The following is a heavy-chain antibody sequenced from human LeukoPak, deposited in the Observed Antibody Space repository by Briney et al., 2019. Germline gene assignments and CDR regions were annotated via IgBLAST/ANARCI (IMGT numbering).Heavy chain of an antibody. D-gene: IGHD2-15*01. J-gene: IGHJ4*02. V-gene: IGHV4-59*01. Sequence: SETLSLTRTVSGGSISSYYWSWIRQPPGKGLEWIGYIYYSGSTNYNPSLKSRVTISVDTSKNQFSLKLSSVTAADTAVYYCAREVVGNYLDYWGQGTLVTVSS. CDR3: AREVVGNYLDY. CDR2: IYYSGST. CDR1: GGSISSYY.